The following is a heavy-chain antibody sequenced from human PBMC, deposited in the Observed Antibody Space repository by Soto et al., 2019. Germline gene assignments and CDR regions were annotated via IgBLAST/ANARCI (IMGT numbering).Heavy chain of an antibody. CDR2: IKSKTDGGTT. J-gene: IGHJ4*02. D-gene: IGHD3-3*01. Sequence: GGSLGLSCAASGFTFSNAWMNWVRQAPGKGLEWVGRIKSKTDGGTTDYAAPVKGGFTISRDDSKNTLYLQMNSLKTEDTAVYYCTSTIFGVVTGPDYWGQGTLVTVSS. V-gene: IGHV3-15*07. CDR3: TSTIFGVVTGPDY. CDR1: GFTFSNAW.